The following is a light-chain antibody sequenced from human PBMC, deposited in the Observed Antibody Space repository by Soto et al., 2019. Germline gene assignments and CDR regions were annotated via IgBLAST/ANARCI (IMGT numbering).Light chain of an antibody. J-gene: IGKJ4*01. CDR2: GAS. V-gene: IGKV3-15*01. Sequence: EIIMTQSPATLSVSPGEGATLSCRTSHSISTNLAWYQHKRGQSPRLLVYGASTRATGVPARFSGSGSGAEFTLSLSILQSEDFAVYYCPQYNSLPTFGGGTKVEIQ. CDR1: HSISTN. CDR3: PQYNSLPT.